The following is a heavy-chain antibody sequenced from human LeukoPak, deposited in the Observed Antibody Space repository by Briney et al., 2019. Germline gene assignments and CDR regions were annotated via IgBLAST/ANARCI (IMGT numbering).Heavy chain of an antibody. D-gene: IGHD1-26*01. Sequence: QPGGSLRLSCAASGFTFSSYSMNWVRQAPGKGLEWVSYISSSSSTIYYADSVKGRFTISRDNFKNTLYLQMNSLRADDTAVYYCAAGATGVDYWGQGTLVTVSS. J-gene: IGHJ4*02. V-gene: IGHV3-48*01. CDR3: AAGATGVDY. CDR2: ISSSSSTI. CDR1: GFTFSSYS.